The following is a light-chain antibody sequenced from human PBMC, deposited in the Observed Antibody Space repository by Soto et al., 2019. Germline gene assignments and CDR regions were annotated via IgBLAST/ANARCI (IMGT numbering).Light chain of an antibody. V-gene: IGLV1-47*02. CDR2: NNN. CDR1: SSNIGSNY. Sequence: QLVLTQPPSASGTPGQRVTISCSGSSSNIGSNYIYWYQQLPGTAPKLLIYNNNQRPSGVPDRFSGSKSGTSASLAISGLRSEDEADYSCATWDDSLSGVVFGGGTKLTVL. J-gene: IGLJ2*01. CDR3: ATWDDSLSGVV.